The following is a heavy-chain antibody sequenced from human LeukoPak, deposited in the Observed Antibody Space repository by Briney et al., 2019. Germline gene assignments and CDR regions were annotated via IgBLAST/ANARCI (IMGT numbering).Heavy chain of an antibody. CDR2: IYYSGST. CDR3: ARHDSSAWYVDY. CDR1: GGSISSTSYY. J-gene: IGHJ4*02. D-gene: IGHD6-19*01. V-gene: IGHV4-39*01. Sequence: SETLSLTCTVSGGSISSTSYYWGWIRQPPGKGLEWIGSIYYSGSTYYNPSLKSRVTISIDTYKNHFSLKLSSVTAADTAVYYCARHDSSAWYVDYWAQGTLVTVSS.